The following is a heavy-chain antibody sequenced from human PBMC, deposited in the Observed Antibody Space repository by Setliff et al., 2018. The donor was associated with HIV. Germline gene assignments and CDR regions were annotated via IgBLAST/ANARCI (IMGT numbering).Heavy chain of an antibody. J-gene: IGHJ4*02. CDR1: GDSMNSVSYS. Sequence: PSETLSLTCTVSGDSMNSVSYSWAWLRQSAGKGPEWIGHVYARGSANYNPSLTSRVTITRDTSASTAYMELSSLGSEDTAVYYCARAPQTSSNWRIWDYWGQGTLVTVSS. D-gene: IGHD6-13*01. CDR3: ARAPQTSSNWRIWDY. V-gene: IGHV4-61*09. CDR2: VYARGSA.